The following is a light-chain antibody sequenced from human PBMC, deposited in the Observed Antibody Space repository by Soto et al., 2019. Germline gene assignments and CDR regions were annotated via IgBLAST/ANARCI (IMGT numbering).Light chain of an antibody. CDR1: GSNIGTHA. J-gene: IGLJ2*01. Sequence: QYVLTQSPSESATPGQRVTISCSGSGSNIGTHAVNWYQQVPGTAPTLLIFRNHQRPSGVPDRFSGSKSGTSASLAISGPQSEDEADYYCAAWDDSLRALVFGGGTKLTVL. V-gene: IGLV1-44*01. CDR2: RNH. CDR3: AAWDDSLRALV.